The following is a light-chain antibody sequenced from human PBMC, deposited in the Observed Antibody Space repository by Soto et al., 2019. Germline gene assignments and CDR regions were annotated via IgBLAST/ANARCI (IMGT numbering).Light chain of an antibody. CDR3: QQYYFLPYT. CDR2: GGS. CDR1: QGINSF. V-gene: IGKV1D-8*01. Sequence: VISMTQSPSVISASTGDKVTIRCRVSQGINSFLAWYQQKPGTAPNLLISGGSSFQSGVPSRFSGSGSGTDFNLTISDLQSEDLATYYCQQYYFLPYTFGQGTKLQIK. J-gene: IGKJ2*01.